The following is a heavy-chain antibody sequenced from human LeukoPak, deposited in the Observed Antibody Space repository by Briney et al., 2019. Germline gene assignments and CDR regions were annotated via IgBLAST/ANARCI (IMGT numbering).Heavy chain of an antibody. V-gene: IGHV4-34*01. D-gene: IGHD1-1*01. Sequence: PSETLSLTCAVYGGSFSGYYWSWIRQPPGKGLEWIGEINHSGSTNYNPSLKSRVTISVDTSKNQFSLKLSSVTAADTAVYYCATRAGTTMYYFDYWGQGTLVTASS. CDR1: GGSFSGYY. J-gene: IGHJ4*02. CDR3: ATRAGTTMYYFDY. CDR2: INHSGST.